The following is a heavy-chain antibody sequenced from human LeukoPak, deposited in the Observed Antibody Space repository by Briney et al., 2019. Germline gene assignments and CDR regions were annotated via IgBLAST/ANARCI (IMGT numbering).Heavy chain of an antibody. Sequence: ASVKVSCKASGYTFTGYYMHWVRQAPGQGLEWMGWINPNSGGTNYAQKFQGRVNMTRDTSISTAYMERSRLRSDDTAVYYCAREMGFTGYSYGFDYWGQGTLVTVSS. CDR2: INPNSGGT. CDR3: AREMGFTGYSYGFDY. V-gene: IGHV1-2*02. D-gene: IGHD5-18*01. J-gene: IGHJ4*02. CDR1: GYTFTGYY.